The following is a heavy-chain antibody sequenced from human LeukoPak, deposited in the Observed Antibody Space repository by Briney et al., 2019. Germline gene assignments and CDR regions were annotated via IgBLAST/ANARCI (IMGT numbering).Heavy chain of an antibody. D-gene: IGHD3-3*01. CDR3: ARVYYDFWSGYATGMDV. CDR1: GYTFTSYG. CDR2: ISAYNGNT. V-gene: IGHV1-18*01. Sequence: SVKVSCKASGYTFTSYGISWVRQAPGQGLEWMGWISAYNGNTNYAQKLQGRVTMNTDTSTSTAYMELRSLRSDDTAVYYCARVYYDFWSGYATGMDVWGKGTTVTVSS. J-gene: IGHJ6*03.